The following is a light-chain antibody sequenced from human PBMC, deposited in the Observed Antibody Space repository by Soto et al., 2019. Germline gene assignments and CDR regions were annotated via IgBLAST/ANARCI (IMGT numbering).Light chain of an antibody. CDR3: QQYGSSPYT. V-gene: IGKV3-20*01. J-gene: IGKJ2*01. Sequence: EIVLTQSPGTLSLSPGERATLSCRASLSVSNSFLAWYQQKPGQAPRLLIYGASSRATGIPDRFSGSGSGTDFPLTISRLEPEDFAVYYCQQYGSSPYTFGQGTKLEIK. CDR2: GAS. CDR1: LSVSNSF.